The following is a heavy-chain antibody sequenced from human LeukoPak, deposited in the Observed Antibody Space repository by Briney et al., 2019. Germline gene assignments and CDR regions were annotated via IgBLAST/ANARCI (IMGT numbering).Heavy chain of an antibody. CDR3: ARETDIAVAANYFDY. CDR1: GYTFTGYY. Sequence: ASVKVSCKASGYTFTGYYMHWVRQAPGQGLEWMGWINPNSGGTNYAQKFQGRVTMTRDTSISTAYMELSRLRSDDTAVYYCARETDIAVAANYFDYWGQGTLVTVSS. J-gene: IGHJ4*02. CDR2: INPNSGGT. D-gene: IGHD6-19*01. V-gene: IGHV1-2*02.